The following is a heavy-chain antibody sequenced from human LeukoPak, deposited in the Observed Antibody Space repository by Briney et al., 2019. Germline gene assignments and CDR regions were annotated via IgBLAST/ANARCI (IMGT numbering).Heavy chain of an antibody. V-gene: IGHV4-39*01. D-gene: IGHD3-22*01. Sequence: PSETLSLTCTVSGGSISSSNYYWGWIRQSPGKDLEWVGTIYYTGSTYSNPSIRSRVTISVDTSKNQFSLQLSSVTAADTAVYYCARLPSGYHFDYWGQGALATVSS. CDR1: GGSISSSNYY. CDR2: IYYTGST. J-gene: IGHJ4*02. CDR3: ARLPSGYHFDY.